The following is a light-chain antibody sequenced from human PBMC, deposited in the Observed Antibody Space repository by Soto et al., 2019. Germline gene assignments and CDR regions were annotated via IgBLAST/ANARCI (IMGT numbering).Light chain of an antibody. Sequence: EIVLRQSPGTLSLTPGERATLSCRANQSVSSSYLAWYQQKPGQAPRLLIYGASSMATGIPDRFSGSGSGTDFTLTISSMEPEDFAVYFFQQFGSSPPITFREGTRLEIK. V-gene: IGKV3-20*01. J-gene: IGKJ5*01. CDR1: QSVSSSY. CDR3: QQFGSSPPIT. CDR2: GAS.